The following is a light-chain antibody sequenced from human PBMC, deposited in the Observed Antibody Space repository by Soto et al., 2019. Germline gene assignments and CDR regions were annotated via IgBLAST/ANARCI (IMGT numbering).Light chain of an antibody. Sequence: EIQMTQSPSTLSASVGDRVTITCRASQSISNWLAWYQQRPGKVPKLLIYAASSLGSGVPSRFSGSGSGTEFTLTISSLHPDDFATYYWQQYKRYSTFGQGTQVEVK. V-gene: IGKV1-5*01. CDR2: AAS. CDR1: QSISNW. CDR3: QQYKRYST. J-gene: IGKJ1*01.